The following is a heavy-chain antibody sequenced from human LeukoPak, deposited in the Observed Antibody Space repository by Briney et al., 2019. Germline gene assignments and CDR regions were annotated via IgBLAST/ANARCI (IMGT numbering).Heavy chain of an antibody. D-gene: IGHD3-22*01. V-gene: IGHV3-21*04. CDR2: IRSSSSYI. CDR3: ASRNYYDSSHYYWYYFDY. Sequence: GGSLRLSCAASGFTFSSYSMNWVRQAPGKGLEWVSSIRSSSSYIYYADSVKGRFTISRDNAKNSLYLQMNSLRAEDTAVYYCASRNYYDSSHYYWYYFDYWGQGTLVTVSS. J-gene: IGHJ4*02. CDR1: GFTFSSYS.